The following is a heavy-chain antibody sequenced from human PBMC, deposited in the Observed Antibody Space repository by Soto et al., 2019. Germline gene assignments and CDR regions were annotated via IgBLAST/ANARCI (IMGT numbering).Heavy chain of an antibody. Sequence: QLQLQESGSGLVKPSQTLSLTCAVSGGSIISGGYSWSWIRQPPGKGLECIGYIYHSRSTYYNPSLKSRVTISVDRSKNQFSLKLSSVSAADTAVYYSAGGPPLGYWGQGTLVTVSS. CDR3: AGGPPLGY. CDR1: GGSIISGGYS. V-gene: IGHV4-30-2*01. J-gene: IGHJ4*02. CDR2: IYHSRST.